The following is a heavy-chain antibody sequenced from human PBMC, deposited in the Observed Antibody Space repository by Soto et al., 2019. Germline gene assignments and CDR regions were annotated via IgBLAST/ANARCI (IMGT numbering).Heavy chain of an antibody. CDR3: ARDGQWYYDSSGYYWGYFDY. V-gene: IGHV4-31*03. CDR1: GGSISNGGYY. Sequence: QVQLQESGPGLVKPSQTLSLTCTVSGGSISNGGYYWSWIRQHPGMGLEWIGYIYYSGSTYYNPYLKSRVTISVDTSKNQFSLKLSSVTAADTAVYYCARDGQWYYDSSGYYWGYFDYWGQGTLVTVSS. D-gene: IGHD3-22*01. CDR2: IYYSGST. J-gene: IGHJ4*02.